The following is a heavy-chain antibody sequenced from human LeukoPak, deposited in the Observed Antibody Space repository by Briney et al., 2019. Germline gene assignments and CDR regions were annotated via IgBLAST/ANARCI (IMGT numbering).Heavy chain of an antibody. Sequence: ASVKVSCKASGYTFTSYGISWVRQAPGQGLEWMGWISAYNGNTNYAQKLQGRVTMTTDTSTSTAYMELRSLRSDDTAVYHCARVPRTLWFGDLNDNWFDPWGQGTLVTVSS. D-gene: IGHD3-10*01. CDR3: ARVPRTLWFGDLNDNWFDP. CDR2: ISAYNGNT. CDR1: GYTFTSYG. V-gene: IGHV1-18*01. J-gene: IGHJ5*02.